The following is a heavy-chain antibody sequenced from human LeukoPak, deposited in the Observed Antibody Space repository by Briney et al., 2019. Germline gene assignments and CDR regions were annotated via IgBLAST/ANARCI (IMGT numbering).Heavy chain of an antibody. V-gene: IGHV4-59*12. CDR1: GGSISSYY. D-gene: IGHD2-2*01. Sequence: SETLSLTCTVSGGSISSYYWSWIRQPPGKGLEWIGYIYYSGSTNYNPTLKSRVTISVDTSKNQFSLKLSSVTAADTAVYYCARGRSSTSRKGYMGRWFDPWGQGTLVTVSS. CDR3: ARGRSSTSRKGYMGRWFDP. J-gene: IGHJ5*02. CDR2: IYYSGST.